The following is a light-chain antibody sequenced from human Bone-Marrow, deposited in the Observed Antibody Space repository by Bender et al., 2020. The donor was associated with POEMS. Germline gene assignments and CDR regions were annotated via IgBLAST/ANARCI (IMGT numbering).Light chain of an antibody. V-gene: IGLV2-23*02. CDR2: DVF. J-gene: IGLJ3*02. CDR1: TNDVGSYSL. CDR3: CSHTGGSLWV. Sequence: QSALTQPASVSGSPGQSITISCTGNTNDVGSYSLVSWYQQHPGKAPKLIIYDVFRRPSGVSNRFSGSKSGNTASLTISGLQAEDEADYYCCSHTGGSLWVFGGGTKLTVL.